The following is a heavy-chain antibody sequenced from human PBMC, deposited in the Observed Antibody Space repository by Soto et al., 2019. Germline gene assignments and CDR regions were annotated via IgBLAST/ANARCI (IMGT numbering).Heavy chain of an antibody. Sequence: QVQLVQSGAEVKKPGSSGKVSCKASGGTFSSYAITWVRQAPGQGLEWMGGIIPILGTVNYAQKFQARVTITADESTSTAYMELSSLKSEDTAVYYCARVRAPSSGYYTYWCDPWGQGTLVTVSS. CDR2: IIPILGTV. CDR3: ARVRAPSSGYYTYWCDP. CDR1: GGTFSSYA. J-gene: IGHJ5*02. D-gene: IGHD3-22*01. V-gene: IGHV1-69*12.